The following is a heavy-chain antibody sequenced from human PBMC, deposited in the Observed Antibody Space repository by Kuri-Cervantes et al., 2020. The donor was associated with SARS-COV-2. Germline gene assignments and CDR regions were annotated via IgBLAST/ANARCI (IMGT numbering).Heavy chain of an antibody. CDR1: GFTFSSYW. CDR2: IKQDGSEK. V-gene: IGHV3-7*01. CDR3: ARRYYDFWSGYSNAFDI. D-gene: IGHD3-3*01. Sequence: GGSLRLSCAASGFTFSSYWMSWVRQAPGKGLEWVANIKQDGSEKYYVDSVKGRFTISRDNSKNTLYLQMNSLRAEDTAVYYCARRYYDFWSGYSNAFDIWGQGTMVTVSS. J-gene: IGHJ3*02.